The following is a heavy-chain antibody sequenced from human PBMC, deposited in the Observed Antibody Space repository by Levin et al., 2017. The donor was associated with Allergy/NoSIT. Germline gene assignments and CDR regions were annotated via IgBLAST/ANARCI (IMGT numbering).Heavy chain of an antibody. Sequence: GGSLRLSCAASGFTFRSYGMHWVRQAPGKGLEWVALISYDGSKKYYGDSVKGRFTISRDDSKTPLYLQMNSLRAEATAVYYCAKSGDDYGDCPGAYFDYWGQGTLVTVSS. CDR2: ISYDGSKK. J-gene: IGHJ4*02. CDR3: AKSGDDYGDCPGAYFDY. D-gene: IGHD4-17*01. CDR1: GFTFRSYG. V-gene: IGHV3-30*18.